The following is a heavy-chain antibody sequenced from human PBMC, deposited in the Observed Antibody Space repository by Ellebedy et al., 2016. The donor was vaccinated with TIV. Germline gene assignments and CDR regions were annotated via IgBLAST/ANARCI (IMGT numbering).Heavy chain of an antibody. Sequence: GESLKISXAASGFTFRTYGMHWVRQAPGKGLEYVSAIRSSGGTTYYADSVKGRFTISRDNSKNTLYLQMSSLRAEDTAVYYCVKDSYVTDVWGQGTTVTVSS. CDR1: GFTFRTYG. CDR2: IRSSGGTT. CDR3: VKDSYVTDV. V-gene: IGHV3-64D*06. J-gene: IGHJ6*02.